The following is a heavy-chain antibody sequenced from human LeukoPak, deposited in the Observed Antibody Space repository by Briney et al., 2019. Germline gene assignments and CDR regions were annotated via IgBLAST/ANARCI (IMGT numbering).Heavy chain of an antibody. CDR2: SNGSGGST. J-gene: IGHJ4*02. CDR3: AKETGEAIDY. CDR1: GFTFSSYA. Sequence: GGSLRLSCGASGFTFSSYAMSWVRQTPGKGVEWVSASNGSGGSTYYADCVKGRFTISRDNSKNKLYLQMNSLRAEDTAVYYCAKETGEAIDYWGQGTLVTVSS. D-gene: IGHD7-27*01. V-gene: IGHV3-23*01.